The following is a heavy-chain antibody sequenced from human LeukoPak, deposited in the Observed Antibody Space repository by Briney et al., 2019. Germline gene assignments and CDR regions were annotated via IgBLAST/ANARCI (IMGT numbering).Heavy chain of an antibody. J-gene: IGHJ4*02. D-gene: IGHD6-13*01. CDR1: GYTFTTYF. V-gene: IGHV1-46*01. CDR2: INPIGGST. CDR3: ARLTRNAGPFDY. Sequence: ASVKVSCKTSGYTFTTYFMHWVRQAPGQGLEWVAIINPIGGSTNYAQKFQGRVTVTRDLSTSTVYMELSNLASEDTAVFYCARLTRNAGPFDYWGQGTPVTVSS.